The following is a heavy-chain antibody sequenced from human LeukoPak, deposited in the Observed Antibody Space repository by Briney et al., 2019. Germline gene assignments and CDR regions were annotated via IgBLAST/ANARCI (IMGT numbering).Heavy chain of an antibody. CDR3: AKTLRNTAMAYDAFDI. D-gene: IGHD5-18*01. CDR1: GFTFSSYA. J-gene: IGHJ3*02. Sequence: GGSLRLSCAASGFTFSSYAMSWVRQAPGKGLEWVSGISGSGGSTYYADSVKRRFTISRDNSKNTLYLQMNSLRAEDTAVYYCAKTLRNTAMAYDAFDIWGQGTMVTVSS. CDR2: ISGSGGST. V-gene: IGHV3-23*01.